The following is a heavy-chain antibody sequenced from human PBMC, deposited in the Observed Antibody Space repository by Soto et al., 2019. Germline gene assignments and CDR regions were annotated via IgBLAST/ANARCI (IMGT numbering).Heavy chain of an antibody. Sequence: GASVKVSCKASGYTFTSYDINWVRQATGQGPEWMGWMNPDSGNTGYVQKFQGRVTMTRNTAISTAYMELSSPRSEDTAVYYCARDRAVAGTNPYFDYWGQGTLVTVSS. J-gene: IGHJ4*02. CDR1: GYTFTSYD. CDR3: ARDRAVAGTNPYFDY. D-gene: IGHD6-19*01. V-gene: IGHV1-8*01. CDR2: MNPDSGNT.